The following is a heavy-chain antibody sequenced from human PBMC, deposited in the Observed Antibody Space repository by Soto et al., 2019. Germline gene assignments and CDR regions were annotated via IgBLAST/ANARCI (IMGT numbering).Heavy chain of an antibody. CDR2: ISGSGGST. CDR3: AKPPSPVVATIWIFDY. J-gene: IGHJ4*02. V-gene: IGHV3-23*01. D-gene: IGHD5-12*01. CDR1: GFTFSSYA. Sequence: PGGSLRLSCAASGFTFSSYAMSWVRQAPGKGLEWVSAISGSGGSTYYADSVKGRFTISRDNSKNTLYLQMNSLRAEDTAVYYCAKPPSPVVATIWIFDYWGQGTLVTVSS.